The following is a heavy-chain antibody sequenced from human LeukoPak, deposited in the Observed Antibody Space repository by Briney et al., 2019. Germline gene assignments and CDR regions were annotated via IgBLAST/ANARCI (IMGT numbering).Heavy chain of an antibody. CDR1: GASISSGSYY. V-gene: IGHV4-61*02. CDR2: IYTSGST. CDR3: ARESPIAETA. D-gene: IGHD6-13*01. J-gene: IGHJ5*02. Sequence: SETLSLTCTVSGASISSGSYYWSWIRQPAGKGLEWIGRIYTSGSTNCNPSLKSRVTISVDRSKNRFSLRLSSVTAADTAVYYCARESPIAETAWGQGTLVTVSS.